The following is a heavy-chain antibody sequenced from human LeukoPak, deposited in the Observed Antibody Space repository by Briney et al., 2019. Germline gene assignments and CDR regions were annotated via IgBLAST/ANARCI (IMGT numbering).Heavy chain of an antibody. D-gene: IGHD6-19*01. J-gene: IGHJ4*02. CDR2: ISYDGSDR. CDR1: GFTFNSYG. Sequence: GGSLRLSCAASGFTFNSYGMHWVRQAPGKGLEWVAVISYDGSDRYYADSVKGRFTISRDNSKNTLYLQMDSLRPEDTAVYYCAKGSVAGTWNYIEDWGQGTLVTVSS. V-gene: IGHV3-30*18. CDR3: AKGSVAGTWNYIED.